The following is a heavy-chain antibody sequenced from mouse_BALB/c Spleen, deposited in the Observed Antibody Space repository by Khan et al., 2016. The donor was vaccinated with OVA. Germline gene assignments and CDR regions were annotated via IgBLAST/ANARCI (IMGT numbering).Heavy chain of an antibody. CDR2: ISYSGST. J-gene: IGHJ2*01. V-gene: IGHV3-2*02. Sequence: EVKLMESGPGLVKHSQSLSLTCTVTGYSITSGYGWNWIRQFPGNKLEWMGYISYSGSTNYNPSLKSRISITRDPAKNQFFLQLNSVTTEDTATYDCARTARIKYWGQGTTLTVSS. CDR3: ARTARIKY. D-gene: IGHD1-2*01. CDR1: GYSITSGYG.